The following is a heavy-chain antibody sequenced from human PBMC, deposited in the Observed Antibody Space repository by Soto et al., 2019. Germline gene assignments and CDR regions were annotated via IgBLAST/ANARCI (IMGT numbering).Heavy chain of an antibody. Sequence: ASLEVSFNASGYTFIGSYMHWVRGAPGQGYEWIGMINTNSGGTTYEQKSQSRVTITRDKDISTADMELGRLRSADTAVYYCGRDYCSGSSCYSGYYYYGMDVWGQGTTVTVSS. J-gene: IGHJ6*02. CDR2: INTNSGGT. D-gene: IGHD2-15*01. CDR3: GRDYCSGSSCYSGYYYYGMDV. CDR1: GYTFIGSY. V-gene: IGHV1-2*02.